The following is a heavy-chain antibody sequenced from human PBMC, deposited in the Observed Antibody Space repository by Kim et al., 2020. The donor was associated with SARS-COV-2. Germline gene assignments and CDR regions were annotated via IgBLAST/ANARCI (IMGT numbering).Heavy chain of an antibody. V-gene: IGHV1-46*01. J-gene: IGHJ4*02. CDR2: VNPNTGGT. CDR1: GYSFTTFF. D-gene: IGHD2-15*01. Sequence: ASVKVSCKASGYSFTTFFVHWVRQAPGQGLEWLGRVNPNTGGTHYARAFQDRVSVTMDTSTSTVYMDLKSLRSDDTAVYYCARERPDSTYFDYWGQGTLLTVSS. CDR3: ARERPDSTYFDY.